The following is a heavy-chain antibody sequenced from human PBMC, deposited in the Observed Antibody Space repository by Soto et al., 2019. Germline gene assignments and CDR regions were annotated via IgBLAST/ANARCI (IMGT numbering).Heavy chain of an antibody. CDR2: ISYDGSNK. V-gene: IGHV3-30*18. CDR3: AKVNRVGVPAAMVDYYYGMDV. J-gene: IGHJ6*02. Sequence: QVQLVESGGGVVQPGRSLRLSCAASGFTFSSYGMHWVRQAPGKGLEWVAVISYDGSNKYYADSVKGRFTISRDNSKNTLYLQMNSLRAEDTAVYYCAKVNRVGVPAAMVDYYYGMDVWGQGTTVTVSS. CDR1: GFTFSSYG. D-gene: IGHD2-2*01.